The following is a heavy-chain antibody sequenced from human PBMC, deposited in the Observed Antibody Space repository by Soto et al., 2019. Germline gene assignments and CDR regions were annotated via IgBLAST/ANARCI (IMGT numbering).Heavy chain of an antibody. J-gene: IGHJ4*02. D-gene: IGHD2-2*01. CDR1: GFTFSSYA. V-gene: IGHV3-23*01. Sequence: EVQLLESGGGLVQPGGSLRLSCAASGFTFSSYAMNWVRQAPGKGLEWVAIIRGDGGTTSYADSVKGRFTISRDNSKNTLYLQMNSLRAEDTAVYYCAKKRVLVPAMYHFDYWGQGTLVTVSS. CDR3: AKKRVLVPAMYHFDY. CDR2: IRGDGGTT.